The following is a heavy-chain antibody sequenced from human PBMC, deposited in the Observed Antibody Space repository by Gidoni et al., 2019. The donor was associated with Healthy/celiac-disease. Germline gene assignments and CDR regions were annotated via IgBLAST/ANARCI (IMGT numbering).Heavy chain of an antibody. CDR2: IRSKAYGGTT. V-gene: IGHV3-49*03. Sequence: EVQLVESGGGLVQPGRSLRLSCTASGFTFGDYAMSWFRQATGKGLEWVGFIRSKAYGGTTEYAESVKGRFTISRDDSKSIAYLQMNSLKTEDTAVYYCTREKKTAAGKVYYYYGMDVWGQGTTVTVSS. J-gene: IGHJ6*02. CDR1: GFTFGDYA. D-gene: IGHD6-13*01. CDR3: TREKKTAAGKVYYYYGMDV.